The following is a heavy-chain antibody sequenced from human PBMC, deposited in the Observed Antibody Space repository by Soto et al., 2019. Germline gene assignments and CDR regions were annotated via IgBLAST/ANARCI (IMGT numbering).Heavy chain of an antibody. J-gene: IGHJ5*02. Sequence: EVQLVESGGGLVQPGKSLRLSGVASGFTFDDCSMHWVRQAPGKGLEWVSGISWDSGTIGYADSVKGRFSIPRDGAKNSLYLQMNSLRVEDAALYYCVQGRYPTMASPLDHWGQGTLVTVSS. CDR1: GFTFDDCS. CDR2: ISWDSGTI. D-gene: IGHD5-12*01. CDR3: VQGRYPTMASPLDH. V-gene: IGHV3-9*01.